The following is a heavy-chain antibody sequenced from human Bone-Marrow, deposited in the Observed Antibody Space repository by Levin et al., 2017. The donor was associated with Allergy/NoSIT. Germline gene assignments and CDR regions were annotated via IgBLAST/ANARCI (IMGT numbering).Heavy chain of an antibody. J-gene: IGHJ3*02. CDR1: GFTFSSYG. CDR3: ATCSGGSCFPEPFDI. Sequence: GESLKISCAASGFTFSSYGMHWVRQAPGKGLEWVAVIWYDGGYKYYADSVKGRFIISRDNPKNTLYLQMNSLRVDDTAVYYCATCSGGSCFPEPFDIWGQGTMVTVSS. D-gene: IGHD2-15*01. V-gene: IGHV3-33*01. CDR2: IWYDGGYK.